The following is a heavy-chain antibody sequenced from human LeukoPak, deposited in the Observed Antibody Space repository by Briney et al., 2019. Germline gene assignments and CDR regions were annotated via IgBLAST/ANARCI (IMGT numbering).Heavy chain of an antibody. CDR3: AIRPPVTLVPGVMVADS. Sequence: PGGSLRLSCAASGFTFSSYAMNWVRQAPGKGLEWVSVISGTGGRTYYADSVKGRFTISRDNSKNTVSLEMNSLRAADTARYYCAIRPPVTLVPGVMVADSWGQGTVVTVSS. V-gene: IGHV3-23*01. CDR2: ISGTGGRT. J-gene: IGHJ4*02. D-gene: IGHD3-10*01. CDR1: GFTFSSYA.